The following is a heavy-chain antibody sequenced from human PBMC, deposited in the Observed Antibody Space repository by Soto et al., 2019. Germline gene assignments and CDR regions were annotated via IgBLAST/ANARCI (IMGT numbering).Heavy chain of an antibody. CDR1: GGSFSGYY. V-gene: IGHV4-34*01. J-gene: IGHJ6*02. CDR3: ARDPNIVVVVAATLSYYYYGMDV. D-gene: IGHD2-15*01. Sequence: SETLSLTCAVYGGSFSGYYWSWIRQPPGKGLEWLGGINHSGSTNYNPSLKSRVTISVDTSKNQFSLKLSSVTAADTAVYYCARDPNIVVVVAATLSYYYYGMDVWGQGTTVTVSS. CDR2: INHSGST.